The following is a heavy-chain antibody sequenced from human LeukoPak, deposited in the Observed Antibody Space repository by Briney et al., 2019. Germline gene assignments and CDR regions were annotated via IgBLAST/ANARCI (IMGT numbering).Heavy chain of an antibody. V-gene: IGHV4-39*07. Sequence: PSETLSLTCTVSGGSISSSSYYWGWIRQPPGKGLEWIGSIYYSGSTNYNPSLKSRVTISVDTSKNQFSLKLSSVTAADTAVYYCARGRVGYCSGGSCYSRKAYWFDPWGQGTLVTVSS. J-gene: IGHJ5*02. CDR3: ARGRVGYCSGGSCYSRKAYWFDP. D-gene: IGHD2-15*01. CDR1: GGSISSSSYY. CDR2: IYYSGST.